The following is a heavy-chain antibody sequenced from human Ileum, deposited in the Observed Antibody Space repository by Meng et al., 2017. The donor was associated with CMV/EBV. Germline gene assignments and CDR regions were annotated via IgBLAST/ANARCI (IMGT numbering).Heavy chain of an antibody. CDR2: ISSRGTDT. CDR3: MGYYGSGSPRE. Sequence: VQLGQAGGGLVQPGEALGLSCEGSEASFGDYYMSLIRQAPGKGLEWLSFISSRGTDTEYADSVKGRFTISRDNGKKSLYLQMDRLGVDDTAVYYCMGYYGSGSPREWGQGNLVTVSS. CDR1: EASFGDYY. V-gene: IGHV3-11*05. D-gene: IGHD3-10*01. J-gene: IGHJ4*02.